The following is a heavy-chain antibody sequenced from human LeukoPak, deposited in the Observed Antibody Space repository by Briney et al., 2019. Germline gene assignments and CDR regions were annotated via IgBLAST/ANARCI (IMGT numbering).Heavy chain of an antibody. D-gene: IGHD6-19*01. J-gene: IGHJ2*01. V-gene: IGHV1-69*13. CDR3: ARSSIEEYSSGWYGWYFDL. CDR2: IIPIFGTA. CDR1: GGTFSSYA. Sequence: SVKVSCKASGGTFSSYAISWVRQAPGQGLEWMGGIIPIFGTANYAQKFQGRVTITADESTSTAYMELSSLRSEDTAVYYCARSSIEEYSSGWYGWYFDLWGRGTLVTVSS.